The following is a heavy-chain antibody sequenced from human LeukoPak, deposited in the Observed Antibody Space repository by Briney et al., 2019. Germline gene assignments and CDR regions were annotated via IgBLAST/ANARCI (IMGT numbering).Heavy chain of an antibody. D-gene: IGHD7-27*01. CDR1: GFTFSSYA. CDR3: AKENWGSLYYYGMDV. CDR2: ISGSGDTT. J-gene: IGHJ6*02. Sequence: PGGSLRLSCAASGFTFSSYAMNWVRQAPGKGLEWVSFISGSGDTTYYADSVKGRFTISRDNSRNTLFLQMNSLRAEDTAVYYCAKENWGSLYYYGMDVWGQGTTVTVSS. V-gene: IGHV3-23*01.